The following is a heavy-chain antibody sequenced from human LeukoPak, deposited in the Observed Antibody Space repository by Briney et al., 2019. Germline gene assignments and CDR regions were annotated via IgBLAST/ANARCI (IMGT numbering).Heavy chain of an antibody. D-gene: IGHD2-15*01. J-gene: IGHJ3*02. Sequence: GGSLRLSCAASGFTFSSYSMNWVRQAPGKGLEWVSSISSSSSYIYYADSVKGRFTISRDNAKNSLYLQMNSLRAEDTAVYYCAGDEWDRVAATLPDAFDIWGQGTMVTVSS. CDR2: ISSSSSYI. V-gene: IGHV3-21*01. CDR1: GFTFSSYS. CDR3: AGDEWDRVAATLPDAFDI.